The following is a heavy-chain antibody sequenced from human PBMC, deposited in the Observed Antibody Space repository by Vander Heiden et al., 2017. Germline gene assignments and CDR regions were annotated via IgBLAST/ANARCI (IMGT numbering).Heavy chain of an antibody. J-gene: IGHJ4*02. V-gene: IGHV3-33*01. CDR3: ARDRADGWLHKPEYYFDY. Sequence: QVQLVESGGGVVQPGRSLRLSCAASGVTFSSSGMPWVRQAPGKGLEWVAVIWYDGSNKYYADSVKGRFTISRDNSKNTLYLQMNSLRAEDTAVYYCARDRADGWLHKPEYYFDYWGQGTLVTVSS. CDR1: GVTFSSSG. D-gene: IGHD5-12*01. CDR2: IWYDGSNK.